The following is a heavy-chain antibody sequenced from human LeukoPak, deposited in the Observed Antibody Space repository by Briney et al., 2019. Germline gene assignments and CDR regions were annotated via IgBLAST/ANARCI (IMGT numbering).Heavy chain of an antibody. J-gene: IGHJ4*02. D-gene: IGHD3-22*01. CDR2: ISSSSSYI. CDR1: GFTFSSYS. V-gene: IGHV3-21*01. Sequence: GGSLRLSCAASGFTFSSYSMNWGRQAPGKGLERVSSISSSSSYIYYADSVKGRFTISRDNAKNSLYLQMNSLRAEDTAVYYCARGRDYYDSSGNFDYWGQGTLVTVSS. CDR3: ARGRDYYDSSGNFDY.